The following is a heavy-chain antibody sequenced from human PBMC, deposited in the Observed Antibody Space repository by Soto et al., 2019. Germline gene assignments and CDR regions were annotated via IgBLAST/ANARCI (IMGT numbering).Heavy chain of an antibody. CDR3: AKDLGAAGAFDY. D-gene: IGHD6-13*01. Sequence: EVQLLESGGGLVQPGGSLRLSCAASGFDFSAYAMSWVRQAPGKGLEWVSAITGRGDTTDYADSVKGRFTISRDNSKNTLYLQMNSLRAEDTAVYYCAKDLGAAGAFDYWGQGTLVTV. J-gene: IGHJ4*02. CDR2: ITGRGDTT. V-gene: IGHV3-23*01. CDR1: GFDFSAYA.